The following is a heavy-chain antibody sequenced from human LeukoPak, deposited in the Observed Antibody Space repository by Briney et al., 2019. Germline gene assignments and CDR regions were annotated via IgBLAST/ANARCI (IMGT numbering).Heavy chain of an antibody. J-gene: IGHJ4*02. Sequence: PSVKVSCKASGYTFTSYGISGVRQAPGQGLEWMGWISAYNGNTNYAQKLQGRVTMTTDTSTSTAYMELRSLRSDDTAVYYCARSVVPADIDDWGQGTLVTVSS. CDR2: ISAYNGNT. CDR3: ARSVVPADIDD. V-gene: IGHV1-18*01. CDR1: GYTFTSYG. D-gene: IGHD2-2*01.